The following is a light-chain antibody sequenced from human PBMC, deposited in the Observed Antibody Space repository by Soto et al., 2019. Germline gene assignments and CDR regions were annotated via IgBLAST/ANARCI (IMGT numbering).Light chain of an antibody. CDR2: RNN. J-gene: IGLJ2*01. CDR3: AAWDASLNGPV. Sequence: QSVLTQPPSASGTPGQRVTISCSGSSSNIGSNFVYWYQQLPGTATKLLIYRNNERPSGVPDRFSGSKSGTSASLAISGLRSDDETDYYCAAWDASLNGPVFGGGTKVTVL. CDR1: SSNIGSNF. V-gene: IGLV1-47*01.